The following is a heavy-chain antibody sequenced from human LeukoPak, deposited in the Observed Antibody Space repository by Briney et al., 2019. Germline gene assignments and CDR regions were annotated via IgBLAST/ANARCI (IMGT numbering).Heavy chain of an antibody. CDR2: INHSGST. V-gene: IGHV4-34*01. Sequence: SETLSLTCAVYGGSFSGYYWSWIRRPPGKGLVWIGEINHSGSTNYNPSLKSRVTISVDTSKNQFSLKLSSVTAADTAVYYCARTLRLRSYYFDYWGQGTLVTVSS. J-gene: IGHJ4*02. D-gene: IGHD5-12*01. CDR3: ARTLRLRSYYFDY. CDR1: GGSFSGYY.